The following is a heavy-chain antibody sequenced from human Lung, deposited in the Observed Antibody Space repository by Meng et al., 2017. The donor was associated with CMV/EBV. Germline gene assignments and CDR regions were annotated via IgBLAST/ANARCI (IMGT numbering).Heavy chain of an antibody. J-gene: IGHJ6*02. V-gene: IGHV3-9*01. CDR2: ISWNSGSI. D-gene: IGHD4-17*01. CDR3: AKEDGGAYGLDV. CDR1: GFSFKDYR. Sequence: GGSLRLSCAASGFSFKDYRMNWVRQAPGKGLEWVAGISWNSGSIGYADSVRGRFTISRDNAKNSLYLQMNSLRPEDTALYYCAKEDGGAYGLDVWGQGTTVTVSS.